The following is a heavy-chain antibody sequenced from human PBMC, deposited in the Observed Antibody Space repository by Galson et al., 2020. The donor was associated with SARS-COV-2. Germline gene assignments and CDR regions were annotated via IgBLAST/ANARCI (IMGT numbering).Heavy chain of an antibody. CDR2: LSYDGSNK. CDR3: ARGPNYYYMDV. J-gene: IGHJ6*03. V-gene: IGHV3-30*03. Sequence: GGSLRLSCAASGFTFSSYGMHWVRQAPGKGLEWVAVLSYDGSNKYYTDSVKGRFTISRDNSKSTLFLQMNSLRADDTAVYYCARGPNYYYMDVWGKGTTVTVSS. CDR1: GFTFSSYG.